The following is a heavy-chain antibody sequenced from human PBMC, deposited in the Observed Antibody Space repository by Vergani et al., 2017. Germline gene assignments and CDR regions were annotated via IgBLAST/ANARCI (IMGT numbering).Heavy chain of an antibody. V-gene: IGHV4-34*02. CDR2: INNDGHT. CDR3: ARGRGDNWYFDL. J-gene: IGHJ2*01. Sequence: QVQLQQWGAGVVKPSGTLSLTCAVFGESFSSFYWSWIRQPPGKGLEWIGEINNDGHTNYNPSHESRVTVSRDTAKKQFSLNLTSVTAADTAVYYCARGRGDNWYFDLWGRGTLVTVSS. CDR1: GESFSSFY. D-gene: IGHD3-16*01.